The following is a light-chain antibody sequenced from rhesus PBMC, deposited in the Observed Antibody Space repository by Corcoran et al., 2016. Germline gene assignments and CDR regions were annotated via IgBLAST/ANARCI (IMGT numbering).Light chain of an antibody. CDR1: QSVSSS. CDR2: GAS. J-gene: IGKJ4*01. V-gene: IGKV3-42*01. Sequence: EIVMTQSPATLSLSPGERATLSCRASQSVSSSLAWYPQKPGQAPKLLIYGASRRATGITDRLSGSGSGTEFTLTISSLEPEDVGVYYCQQDYSWPRALTFGGGTKVELK. CDR3: QQDYSWPRALT.